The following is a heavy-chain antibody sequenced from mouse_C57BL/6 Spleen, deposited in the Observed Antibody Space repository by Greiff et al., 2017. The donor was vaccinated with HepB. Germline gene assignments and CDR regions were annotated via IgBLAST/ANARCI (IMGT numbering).Heavy chain of an antibody. CDR3: ARGDTTVVAPAYAMDY. Sequence: VHVKQSGPELVKPGASVKISCKASGYSFTGYYMHWVKQSHGNILDWIGYIYPYNGVSSYNQKFKGKSTLTVDKSASTAYMELRSLTSEASAVYYCARGDTTVVAPAYAMDYWGQGTSVTVSS. D-gene: IGHD1-1*01. V-gene: IGHV1-31*01. CDR1: GYSFTGYY. J-gene: IGHJ4*01. CDR2: IYPYNGVS.